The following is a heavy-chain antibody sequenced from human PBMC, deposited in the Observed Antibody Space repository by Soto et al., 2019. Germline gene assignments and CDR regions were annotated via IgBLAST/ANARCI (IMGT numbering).Heavy chain of an antibody. CDR3: AKIVGGGRHNDAFDI. D-gene: IGHD2-15*01. Sequence: EVQLLESGGGLVEPGGSLRLSCAASGFTFRSYAMTWVRQAPGKGLEWVSYTGGGGVSTYYADSVKGRFTSSRDDSKNTLYLQMNSLRAEDTALYYCAKIVGGGRHNDAFDIWGQGTMVTVSS. CDR2: TGGGGVST. V-gene: IGHV3-23*01. CDR1: GFTFRSYA. J-gene: IGHJ3*02.